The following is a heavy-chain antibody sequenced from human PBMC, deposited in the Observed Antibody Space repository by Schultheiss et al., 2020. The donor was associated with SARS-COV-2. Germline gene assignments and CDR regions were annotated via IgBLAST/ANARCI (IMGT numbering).Heavy chain of an antibody. D-gene: IGHD3-22*01. V-gene: IGHV4-4*07. Sequence: SQTLSLTCTVSGGSISSYYWSWIRQPAGKGLEWIGRIYTSGSTNYNPSLKSRVTMSVDTSKNQFSLKLSSVTAADTAVYYCARSTTYYYDSSGYYYTYYFNYWGQGTLVTVAS. CDR1: GGSISSYY. CDR3: ARSTTYYYDSSGYYYTYYFNY. CDR2: IYTSGST. J-gene: IGHJ4*02.